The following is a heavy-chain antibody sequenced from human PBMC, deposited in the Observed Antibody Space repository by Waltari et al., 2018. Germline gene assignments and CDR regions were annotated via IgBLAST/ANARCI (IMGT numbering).Heavy chain of an antibody. CDR2: IWYAGSNK. Sequence: QVQLVESGGGVVQPGRSLRLSCAASGFTFSSYGMHWVRQAPGKGLEWVAVIWYAGSNKYYADSVKGRFTISRDNSKNTLYLQMNSLRAEDTAVYYCARDLYWGSYGGNSGVGHNFDYWGQGTLVTVSS. D-gene: IGHD4-17*01. V-gene: IGHV3-33*01. CDR3: ARDLYWGSYGGNSGVGHNFDY. J-gene: IGHJ4*02. CDR1: GFTFSSYG.